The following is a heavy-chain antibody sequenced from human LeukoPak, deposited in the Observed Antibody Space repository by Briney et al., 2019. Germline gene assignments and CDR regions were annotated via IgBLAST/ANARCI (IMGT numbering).Heavy chain of an antibody. CDR1: GYTFTGYY. CDR3: ARDQRDYITTPPFDY. D-gene: IGHD3-22*01. J-gene: IGHJ4*02. Sequence: GASVKVSCKASGYTFTGYYMHWVRQAPGQGLEWMGWINPNSGGTNYAQKFQGRVTMTRDTSISTAYMELSRLRSDVTAVYYCARDQRDYITTPPFDYWGQGTLVTVSS. V-gene: IGHV1-2*02. CDR2: INPNSGGT.